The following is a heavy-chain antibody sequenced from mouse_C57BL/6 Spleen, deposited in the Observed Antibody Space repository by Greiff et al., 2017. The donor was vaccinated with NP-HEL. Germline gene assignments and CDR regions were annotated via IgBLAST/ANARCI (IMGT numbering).Heavy chain of an antibody. Sequence: DVKLVESGGGLVKPGGSLKLSCAASGFTFSDYGMHWVRQAPEKGLEWVAYISSGSSTIYYADTVKGRFTISRDNAKNTLFLQMTSLRSEDTVMYYCARTGKDYAMDYWGKGTSVTVSS. D-gene: IGHD4-1*01. V-gene: IGHV5-17*01. J-gene: IGHJ4*01. CDR3: ARTGKDYAMDY. CDR2: ISSGSSTI. CDR1: GFTFSDYG.